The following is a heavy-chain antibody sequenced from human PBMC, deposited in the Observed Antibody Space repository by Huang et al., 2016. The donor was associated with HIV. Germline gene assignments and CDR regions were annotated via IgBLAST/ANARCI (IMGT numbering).Heavy chain of an antibody. J-gene: IGHJ5*02. Sequence: QVQLVQSGAEVKKPGSSVKVSCRASGGTFSSCGISWVRQATGLVLEWMGGIIPIFGNPNYAQKFQGRVTITADEATSTAYMELSSLRSEDTAVYYCARWEAAADNNWFDPWGQGTLVTVSS. CDR1: GGTFSSCG. CDR3: ARWEAAADNNWFDP. CDR2: IIPIFGNP. V-gene: IGHV1-69*01. D-gene: IGHD6-13*01.